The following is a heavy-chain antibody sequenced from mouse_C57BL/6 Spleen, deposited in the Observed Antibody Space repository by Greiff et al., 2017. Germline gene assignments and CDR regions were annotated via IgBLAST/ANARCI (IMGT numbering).Heavy chain of an antibody. J-gene: IGHJ3*01. CDR1: GFSLTSYG. V-gene: IGHV2-6-1*01. CDR2: IWSDGST. Sequence: VQLKESGPGLVAPSQRLSITCTVSGFSLTSYGVHWVRQPPGKGLEWLVVIWSDGSTTYNSALKSRLSISKDNSKSQVFLKMNSLQTDDTAMYYCARHGSDYYGSSPFAYWGQGTLVTVSA. CDR3: ARHGSDYYGSSPFAY. D-gene: IGHD1-1*01.